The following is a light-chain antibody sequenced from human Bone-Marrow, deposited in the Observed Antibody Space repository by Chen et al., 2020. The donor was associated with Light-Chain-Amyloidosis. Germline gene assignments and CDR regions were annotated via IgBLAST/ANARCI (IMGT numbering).Light chain of an antibody. J-gene: IGLJ1*01. V-gene: IGLV2-14*01. CDR1: RSDVGGDNH. CDR3: SSYTITNTLV. Sequence: QSALTQPASLSGSPGQSITISCTGTRSDVGGDNHVSWYQQHPDKAPKLMIYEVTNRPSWVPDRFSGSKSDNTDSLTISGLQTEDEADYFCSSYTITNTLVFGSGTRVTVL. CDR2: EVT.